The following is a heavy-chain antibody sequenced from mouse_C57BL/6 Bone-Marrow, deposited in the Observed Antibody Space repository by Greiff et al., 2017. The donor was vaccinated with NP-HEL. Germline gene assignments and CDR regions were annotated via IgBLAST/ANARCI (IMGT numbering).Heavy chain of an antibody. J-gene: IGHJ1*03. CDR2: IYPRSGNT. CDR1: GYTFTSYG. V-gene: IGHV1-81*01. CDR3: ARGIYYGTYWYFDV. D-gene: IGHD2-1*01. Sequence: QVQLKQSGAELARPGASVKLSCKASGYTFTSYGISWVKQRTGQGLEWIGEIYPRSGNTYYNEKFKGKATLTADKSSSTAYMELRSLTSEDSAVYFCARGIYYGTYWYFDVWGTGTTVTVSS.